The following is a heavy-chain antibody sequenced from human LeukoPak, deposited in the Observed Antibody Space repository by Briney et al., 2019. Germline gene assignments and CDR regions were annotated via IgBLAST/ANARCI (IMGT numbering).Heavy chain of an antibody. CDR1: GFTFSSYA. CDR2: ISGSGGST. D-gene: IGHD3-10*01. Sequence: PTGGSLRLSCAASGFTFSSYAMSWVRQAPGKGLEWVSAISGSGGSTYYADSVKGRFTISRDNSENTLYLQMNSLRAEDTAVYYCAKESGSGSYYNPRYYFDYWGQGTLVTVSS. J-gene: IGHJ4*02. V-gene: IGHV3-23*01. CDR3: AKESGSGSYYNPRYYFDY.